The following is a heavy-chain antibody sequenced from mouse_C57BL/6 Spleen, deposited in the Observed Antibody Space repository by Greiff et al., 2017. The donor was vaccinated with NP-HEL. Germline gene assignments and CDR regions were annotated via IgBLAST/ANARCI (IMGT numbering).Heavy chain of an antibody. CDR3: ARDRNYGSSPYWYFDV. V-gene: IGHV5-4*01. CDR1: GFTFSSYA. D-gene: IGHD1-1*01. CDR2: ISDGGSYT. Sequence: DVKLVESGGGLVKPGGSLKLSCAASGFTFSSYAMSWVRQTPEKRLEWVATISDGGSYTYYPDNVKGRFTISRDNAKNNLYLQMSHLKSEDTAMYYCARDRNYGSSPYWYFDVWGTGTTVTVSS. J-gene: IGHJ1*03.